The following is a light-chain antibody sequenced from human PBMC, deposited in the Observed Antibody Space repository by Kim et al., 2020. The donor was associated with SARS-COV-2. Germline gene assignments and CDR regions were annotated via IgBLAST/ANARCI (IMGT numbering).Light chain of an antibody. J-gene: IGKJ1*01. Sequence: DIVMTQSPDSLAVSLGQRATINCKSSQSLLYSSNNKYYLAWYQQKPGQSPKLLIYWASTRESGVPDRFSGSGSGTDFTLTISSLQAEDVAVYYCQQYYSSPRTFGQGTKVDIK. CDR1: QSLLYSSNNKYY. CDR3: QQYYSSPRT. V-gene: IGKV4-1*01. CDR2: WAS.